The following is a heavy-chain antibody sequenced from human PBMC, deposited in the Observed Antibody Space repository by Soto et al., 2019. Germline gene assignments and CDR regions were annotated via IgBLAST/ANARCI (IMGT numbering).Heavy chain of an antibody. Sequence: PGGSLRLSCAASGFNFRNFPISWVRQPPGKGLEWVSSISDNDVNTTYADTVKARFTISRDNSKKKLYTQMNSRRAEDTAVYYCAKTPGMSGWFDPWGQGT. CDR1: GFNFRNFP. D-gene: IGHD6-25*01. J-gene: IGHJ5*02. CDR2: ISDNDVNT. V-gene: IGHV3-23*01. CDR3: AKTPGMSGWFDP.